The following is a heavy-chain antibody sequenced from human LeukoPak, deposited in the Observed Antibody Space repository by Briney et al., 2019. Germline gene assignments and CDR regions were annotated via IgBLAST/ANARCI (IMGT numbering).Heavy chain of an antibody. Sequence: PGGSLRLSCAASGFTFSSYGMHWVRQAPGKGLEWVAFIRYDAGNKYYADSVKGRFTISRDTSKNTLYLQMNRLETTDADLYYGARLGYCTKGVCYGFDYWGQGTLVTVSS. J-gene: IGHJ4*02. V-gene: IGHV3-30*02. CDR1: GFTFSSYG. D-gene: IGHD2-8*01. CDR3: ARLGYCTKGVCYGFDY. CDR2: IRYDAGNK.